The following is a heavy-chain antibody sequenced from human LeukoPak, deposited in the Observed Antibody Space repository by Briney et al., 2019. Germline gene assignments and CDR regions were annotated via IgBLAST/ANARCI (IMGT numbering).Heavy chain of an antibody. CDR3: ARAPGPVLRLCYFDY. D-gene: IGHD3-16*01. Sequence: PSETLSLTCTVSGGSISSYYWSWIRQPAGKGLEWIGRIYTPGSTNYNPSLKSRVTMSVDTSKNQFSLKLSSVTAADTAVYYCARAPGPVLRLCYFDYWGQGTLVTVSS. CDR2: IYTPGST. V-gene: IGHV4-4*07. J-gene: IGHJ4*02. CDR1: GGSISSYY.